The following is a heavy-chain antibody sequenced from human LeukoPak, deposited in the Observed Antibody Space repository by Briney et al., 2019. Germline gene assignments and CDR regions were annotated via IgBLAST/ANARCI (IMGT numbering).Heavy chain of an antibody. CDR1: GYTFTSYG. CDR3: AREYESGIGATVLWWP. CDR2: ISAYNGNT. Sequence: ASVTVSCKASGYTFTSYGISWVRQAPGQGLEWMGWISAYNGNTNYAQKLQGRVTMTTDTSTSTAYMELRSLRSDDTAVYYCAREYESGIGATVLWWPWGQGTLVTVSS. J-gene: IGHJ5*02. D-gene: IGHD1-26*01. V-gene: IGHV1-18*01.